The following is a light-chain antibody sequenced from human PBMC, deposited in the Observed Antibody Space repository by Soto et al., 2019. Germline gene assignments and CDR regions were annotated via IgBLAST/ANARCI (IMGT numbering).Light chain of an antibody. CDR1: SSDVGGYNY. J-gene: IGLJ1*01. CDR3: CSYAGSYTYV. V-gene: IGLV2-11*01. Sequence: QSALTQPRSVSGSPGQSFTISCTGTSSDVGGYNYVSWYQQHPGKAPKLMIYDVSKRPSGVPDRFSGSKSGNTASLTISGLQAEDEADYYCCSYAGSYTYVFGTGTKVPVL. CDR2: DVS.